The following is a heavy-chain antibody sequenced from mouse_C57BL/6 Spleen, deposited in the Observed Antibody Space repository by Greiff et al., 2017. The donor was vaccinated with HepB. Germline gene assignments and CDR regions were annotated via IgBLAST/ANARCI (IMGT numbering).Heavy chain of an antibody. CDR1: GFNIKDDY. CDR2: IDPENGDT. J-gene: IGHJ1*03. Sequence: EVQLQQSGAELVRPGASVKLSCTASGFNIKDDYMHWVKQRPEQGLEWIGWIDPENGDTEYASKFQGKATITADTSSNTAYLQLSSLTSEDTAVYYCTTEHYGSSYWYFDVWGTGTTVTVSS. V-gene: IGHV14-4*01. D-gene: IGHD1-1*01. CDR3: TTEHYGSSYWYFDV.